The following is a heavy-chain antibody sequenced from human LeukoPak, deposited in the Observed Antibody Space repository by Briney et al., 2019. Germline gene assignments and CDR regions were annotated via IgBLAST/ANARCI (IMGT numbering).Heavy chain of an antibody. CDR2: MYTSGST. V-gene: IGHV4-61*02. D-gene: IGHD3-10*01. Sequence: SETLSLTCTVSDGSITSGSYYWSWIRQPAGKGLEWIGRMYTSGSTNYNPSLKSRVTISVDTSKNQFSLKLSSVTAADTAVYYCARFYYYGSGSYAPWGQGTLVTVSS. CDR1: DGSITSGSYY. CDR3: ARFYYYGSGSYAP. J-gene: IGHJ5*02.